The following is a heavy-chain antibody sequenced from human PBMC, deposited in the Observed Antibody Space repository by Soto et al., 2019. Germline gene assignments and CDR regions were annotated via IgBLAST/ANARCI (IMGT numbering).Heavy chain of an antibody. V-gene: IGHV3-30*18. J-gene: IGHJ6*02. CDR2: ISYDGSNK. D-gene: IGHD6-6*01. CDR3: AKESYSSSSYYYGMDV. CDR1: GFTFSSYG. Sequence: GRSLRLSCAASGFTFSSYGMHWVRQAPGKGLEWVAVISYDGSNKYYADSVKGRFTISRDNSKNTLFLQMNSLRGEDTAVYYCAKESYSSSSYYYGMDVWGQGTTVTVSS.